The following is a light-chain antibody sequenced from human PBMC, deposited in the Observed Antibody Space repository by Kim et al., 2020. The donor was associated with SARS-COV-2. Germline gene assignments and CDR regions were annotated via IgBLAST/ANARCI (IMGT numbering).Light chain of an antibody. V-gene: IGLV1-44*01. CDR3: AAWDDSLRGDV. J-gene: IGLJ1*01. CDR2: SND. Sequence: RDTILSSGRRSNIGINTVNWYQQVSGTVPKLLIYSNDQRPSEVPDRFSGSKSGTSASLAISGLQSEDEADYYCAAWDDSLRGDVFGTGTKVTVL. CDR1: RSNIGINT.